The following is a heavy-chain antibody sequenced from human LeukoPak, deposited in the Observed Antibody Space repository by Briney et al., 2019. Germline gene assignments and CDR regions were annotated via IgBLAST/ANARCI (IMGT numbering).Heavy chain of an antibody. CDR2: IWYDGSNK. J-gene: IGHJ4*02. CDR3: AKEAYIEMATITPDY. CDR1: GFTFSSYG. Sequence: GRSLRLSCAASGFTFSSYGMPWVPQAPGKGLEWVAAIWYDGSNKYYADSVKGRFTIFRDNSKNTLYLQMNSLRAEDTAVYYCAKEAYIEMATITPDYWGQGTLVTVSS. D-gene: IGHD5-24*01. V-gene: IGHV3-33*06.